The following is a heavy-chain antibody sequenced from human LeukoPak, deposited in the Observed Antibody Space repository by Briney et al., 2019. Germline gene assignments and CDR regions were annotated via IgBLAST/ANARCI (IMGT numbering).Heavy chain of an antibody. V-gene: IGHV3-7*01. CDR2: IKQDGSEK. CDR1: GFTFSNYW. J-gene: IGHJ3*02. D-gene: IGHD1-26*01. Sequence: GGSLRLSCAASGFTFSNYWMSWVRQAPGKGLEWVAHIKQDGSEKYYVDSVNGRFTISRDNAKNSLYLQMNSLRAEDAAVYYCATEVGSPTVRSAFHIWGQGTMLTVSS. CDR3: ATEVGSPTVRSAFHI.